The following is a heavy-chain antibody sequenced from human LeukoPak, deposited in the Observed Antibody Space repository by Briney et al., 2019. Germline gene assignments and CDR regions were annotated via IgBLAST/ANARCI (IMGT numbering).Heavy chain of an antibody. Sequence: GGSLRLSCVASGFTFSPYAMHWVRQGPGKGLEWVAVISSGGTTKYYTDSVKGRFTISRDDSKNTLYLHLNSLRLDDTAVYYCASHRVFAFDVWGQGRVVTVSS. V-gene: IGHV3-30-3*01. D-gene: IGHD5/OR15-5a*01. CDR1: GFTFSPYA. CDR3: ASHRVFAFDV. J-gene: IGHJ3*01. CDR2: ISSGGTTK.